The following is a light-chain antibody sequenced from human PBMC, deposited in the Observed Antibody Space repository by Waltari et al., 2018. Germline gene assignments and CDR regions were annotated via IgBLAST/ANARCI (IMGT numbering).Light chain of an antibody. CDR3: QQLNSYPFT. CDR1: QGISSY. J-gene: IGKJ5*01. Sequence: DIQLTQSPSFLSASVGDRVTITFRASQGISSYLAWYQQKPGKAPKLLIYAASTLQSGVPSRFSGSGSGTEFTLTIGSLQPEDFATYYCQQLNSYPFTFGQGTRLEIK. CDR2: AAS. V-gene: IGKV1-9*01.